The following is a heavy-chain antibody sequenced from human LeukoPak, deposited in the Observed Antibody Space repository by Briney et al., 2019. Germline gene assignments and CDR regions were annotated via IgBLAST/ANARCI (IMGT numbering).Heavy chain of an antibody. CDR3: ARESGLLGDY. CDR2: IYRGGST. D-gene: IGHD3-22*01. V-gene: IGHV3-53*04. J-gene: IGHJ4*02. CDR1: GFTFSSYA. Sequence: GGSLRLSCAASGFTFSSYAMSWVRQAPGKGLEWVSVIYRGGSTYYADSVKGRFTISRHNSKNTLYLQMNSLRAEDTAMYYCARESGLLGDYWGQGTLVTVSS.